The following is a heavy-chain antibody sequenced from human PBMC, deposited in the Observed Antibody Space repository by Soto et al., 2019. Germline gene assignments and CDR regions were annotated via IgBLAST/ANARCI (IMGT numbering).Heavy chain of an antibody. J-gene: IGHJ6*02. V-gene: IGHV4-59*01. Sequence: SETLSLTCTVSAASFSKYYWTWIRQSPGKGLEWIGYIYFNGNTNYNPSLKRRVTMSIDTSKKQFSLNLSSVTAADTAVYYCASVNDFWSGLDVWGQGTTVTVSS. CDR2: IYFNGNT. D-gene: IGHD3-3*01. CDR3: ASVNDFWSGLDV. CDR1: AASFSKYY.